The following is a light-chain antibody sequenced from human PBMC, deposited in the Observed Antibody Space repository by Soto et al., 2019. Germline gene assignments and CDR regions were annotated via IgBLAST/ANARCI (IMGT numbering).Light chain of an antibody. CDR2: AAS. CDR1: RDISQY. V-gene: IGKV1-39*01. CDR3: QQSSAVPYT. Sequence: DVQMTQSPSSLFASIGDRVTLTCRSSRDISQYLNWYQQRPGKAPTLLIYAASVLQDGVPSRFSGAGSGTDFTLTISSLQREDSATYFCQQSSAVPYTFGRGTKL. J-gene: IGKJ2*01.